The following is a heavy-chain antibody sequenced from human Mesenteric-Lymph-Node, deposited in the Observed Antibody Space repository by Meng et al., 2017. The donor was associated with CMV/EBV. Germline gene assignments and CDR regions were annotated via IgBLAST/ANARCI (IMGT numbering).Heavy chain of an antibody. V-gene: IGHV4-59*01. CDR2: IYYSENI. CDR3: ASLSGYRGAVDY. J-gene: IGHJ4*02. D-gene: IGHD3-3*01. CDR1: GGSISSYY. Sequence: SETLSLTCTVSGGSISSYYWSWIRQPPGKGLEWIGYIYYSENINYNPSLKSRVTISVDTSKNQFSLKLSSVTAADTAVYYCASLSGYRGAVDYWGQGTLVTVSS.